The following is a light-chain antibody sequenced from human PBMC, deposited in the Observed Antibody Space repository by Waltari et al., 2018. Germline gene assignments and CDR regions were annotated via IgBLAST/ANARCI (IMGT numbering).Light chain of an antibody. CDR2: DAS. CDR3: QQYLLFWT. V-gene: IGKV1-5*01. CDR1: QTINGW. Sequence: DIQMTQSPYTLSASVGDRVTITCRASQTINGWLAWYQQKPGKAPELLIHDASTLESGVPPRFSGSGSGTEFTLTISSVQPEDVATYYCQQYLLFWTFGQGTRVEIK. J-gene: IGKJ1*01.